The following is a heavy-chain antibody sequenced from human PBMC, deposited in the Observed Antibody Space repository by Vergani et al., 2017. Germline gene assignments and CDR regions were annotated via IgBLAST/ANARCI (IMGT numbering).Heavy chain of an antibody. J-gene: IGHJ4*02. CDR2: LTGGGGGT. CDR3: VKDAGSYENFFDS. Sequence: EVQLLESGGSLKKRGGSVGLSGEASGSTSATNARHWSRQAPGKGLEWFSPLTGGGGGTYYADSFKGRFIISRDNYRDTLYLQMNSLRPEDTATYYCVKDAGSYENFFDSWRQGTLVTVSS. V-gene: IGHV3-23*01. CDR1: GSTSATNA. D-gene: IGHD1-26*01.